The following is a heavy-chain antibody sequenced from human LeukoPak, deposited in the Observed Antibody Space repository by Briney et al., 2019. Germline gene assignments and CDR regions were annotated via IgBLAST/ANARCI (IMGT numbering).Heavy chain of an antibody. CDR3: ARHAASSGWSNFDY. J-gene: IGHJ4*02. CDR1: GYRFTSYW. V-gene: IGHV5-51*01. Sequence: GESLKISCKGSGYRFTSYWIGWVRQMPGKGLEWMGIIYPGDSGTAYSPSFQGQVTISADKSRSTAYLQWSSLKASDTAMYYCARHAASSGWSNFDYWGQGTLVTVSS. CDR2: IYPGDSGT. D-gene: IGHD6-19*01.